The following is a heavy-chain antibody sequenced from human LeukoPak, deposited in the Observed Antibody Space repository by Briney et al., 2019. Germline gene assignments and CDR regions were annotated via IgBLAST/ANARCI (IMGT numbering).Heavy chain of an antibody. CDR2: IYPGDSDT. J-gene: IGHJ6*03. Sequence: GESLKISCKGSGYSFTSYWIGWVRQMPGKGLEWMGIIYPGDSDTRYSPSFQGQVTISADKSISTAYLQWSSLKASDTAMYYCAGDNIVVVAAAKNPSYYYYMDVWGKGTTVTISS. V-gene: IGHV5-51*01. CDR1: GYSFTSYW. D-gene: IGHD2-2*01. CDR3: AGDNIVVVAAAKNPSYYYYMDV.